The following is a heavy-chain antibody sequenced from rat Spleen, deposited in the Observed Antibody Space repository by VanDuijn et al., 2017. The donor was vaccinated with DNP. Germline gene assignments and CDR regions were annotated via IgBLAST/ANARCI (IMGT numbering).Heavy chain of an antibody. J-gene: IGHJ2*01. CDR3: ARHVLPLRVWDY. Sequence: EVQLVESGGGLVQPGRSLKLSCAASGFTFSDYYMAWVRQTPTKGLDWVAYITYDGGSTYYGDSVKGRFTISRDNAKSTLYLQMNSLRSEDMTTYYCARHVLPLRVWDYWGQGVMVTVSS. D-gene: IGHD1-4*01. CDR1: GFTFSDYY. CDR2: ITYDGGST. V-gene: IGHV5-22*01.